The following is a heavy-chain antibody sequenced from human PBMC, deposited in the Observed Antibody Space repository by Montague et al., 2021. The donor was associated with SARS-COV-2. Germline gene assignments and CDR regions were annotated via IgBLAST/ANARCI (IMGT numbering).Heavy chain of an antibody. D-gene: IGHD3-10*01. V-gene: IGHV4-30-4*01. Sequence: SGDSHYHPSLKGRFSISIDTTKNQFSLKLNSVTAADTAVYYCARDRGVGVAENFDWWGQGTLVTVSS. CDR2: SGDS. J-gene: IGHJ4*02. CDR3: ARDRGVGVAENFDW.